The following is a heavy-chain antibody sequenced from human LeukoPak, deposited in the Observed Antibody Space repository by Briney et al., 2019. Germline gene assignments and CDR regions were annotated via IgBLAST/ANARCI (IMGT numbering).Heavy chain of an antibody. Sequence: NASETLSLTCAVYGGSFSRYYWSWISQPPGKRLEWIGEINHSGSTNYNPSLKSRVTISVDTSKNQFSLKLSSVTAADTAVYYCARLFTVWNVASLGYWGQGTLVTVSS. V-gene: IGHV4-34*01. J-gene: IGHJ4*02. CDR2: INHSGST. D-gene: IGHD1-1*01. CDR1: GGSFSRYY. CDR3: ARLFTVWNVASLGY.